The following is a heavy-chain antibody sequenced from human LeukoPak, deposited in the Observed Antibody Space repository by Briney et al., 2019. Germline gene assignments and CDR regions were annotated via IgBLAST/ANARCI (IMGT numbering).Heavy chain of an antibody. Sequence: GASVQVSCKVSGYTLTELSMHWVRQAPGKGLEWMGGFDPEDGETIYAQKFQGRVTMTEDTSTDTAYMELSSLRSEDTAVYYCATSNPPLVRELLRCWGQGTLVTVSS. V-gene: IGHV1-24*01. D-gene: IGHD1-26*01. J-gene: IGHJ4*02. CDR3: ATSNPPLVRELLRC. CDR1: GYTLTELS. CDR2: FDPEDGET.